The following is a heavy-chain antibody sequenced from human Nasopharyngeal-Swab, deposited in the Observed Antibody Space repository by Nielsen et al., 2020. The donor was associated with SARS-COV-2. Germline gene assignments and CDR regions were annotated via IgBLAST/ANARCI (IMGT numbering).Heavy chain of an antibody. Sequence: SVKVSCKASGYTFTSYGISWVRQAPGQGLEWMGWISAYNGNTNYAQKLQGRVTMTTDTSTSTAYMELRSLRSDDTAVYYCARGRRYYYDSSGPLSDFDYWGQGTLVTVSS. D-gene: IGHD3-22*01. V-gene: IGHV1-18*01. CDR2: ISAYNGNT. CDR1: GYTFTSYG. J-gene: IGHJ4*02. CDR3: ARGRRYYYDSSGPLSDFDY.